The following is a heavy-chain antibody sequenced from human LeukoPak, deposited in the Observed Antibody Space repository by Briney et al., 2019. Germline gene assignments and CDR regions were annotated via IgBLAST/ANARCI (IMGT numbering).Heavy chain of an antibody. D-gene: IGHD6-13*01. CDR1: GFTFSSYA. V-gene: IGHV3-23*01. CDR3: AKDTSSSWSNWFDP. J-gene: IGHJ5*02. CDR2: ISGSGGRT. Sequence: GGSLRLSCVISGFTFSSYAMSWVRQAPGKGLEWVSAISGSGGRTFYADSVKGRFTISRDNFKNTLFLQMNSLRAEDTAVYYCAKDTSSSWSNWFDPWGQGTLVTVSS.